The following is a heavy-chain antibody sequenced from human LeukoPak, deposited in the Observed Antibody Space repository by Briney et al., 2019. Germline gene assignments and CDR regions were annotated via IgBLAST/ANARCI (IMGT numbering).Heavy chain of an antibody. CDR3: ARVENILSVFEY. D-gene: IGHD3-9*01. CDR2: INPSGGST. Sequence: ASVKVSCKASGYTFTSYYMHLLRQAPGQGLEWMGIINPSGGSTSYAQKFQGRVTMTRDTSTRTVYMELSSLRSEDTAVYYCARVENILSVFEYWGQGPLVTVSS. CDR1: GYTFTSYY. J-gene: IGHJ4*02. V-gene: IGHV1-46*01.